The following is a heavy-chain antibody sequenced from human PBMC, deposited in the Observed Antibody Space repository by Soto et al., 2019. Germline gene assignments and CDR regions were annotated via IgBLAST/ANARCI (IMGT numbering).Heavy chain of an antibody. CDR2: IRIDSNHI. CDR1: GFIFTSYS. J-gene: IGHJ4*02. V-gene: IGHV3-48*02. CDR3: ARDLSYAFDY. D-gene: IGHD1-26*01. Sequence: EVQLVESGGGVVQPGGSLRLSCAASGFIFTSYSMNWVRQAPGKGLEWLSDIRIDSNHIGYADSVRGRFTISSDIAKKSLYLQMNSLRDEDAAVYYCARDLSYAFDYWGQGTLVTVSS.